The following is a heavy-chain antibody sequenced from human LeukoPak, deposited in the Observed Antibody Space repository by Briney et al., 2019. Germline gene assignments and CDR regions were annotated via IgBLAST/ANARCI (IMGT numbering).Heavy chain of an antibody. J-gene: IGHJ3*02. V-gene: IGHV3-9*01. CDR2: ISWDSGSI. CDR3: AKSGRSIVATTGAAFDI. Sequence: PGGSLRLSCAASGFTFDDYAMDWVRQAPGKGLELVSGISWDSGSIGYADSVKGRFTISRDNAKNSLYLQMNSLRAEDTALYSCAKSGRSIVATTGAAFDIWGQGTVVTVSS. CDR1: GFTFDDYA. D-gene: IGHD5-12*01.